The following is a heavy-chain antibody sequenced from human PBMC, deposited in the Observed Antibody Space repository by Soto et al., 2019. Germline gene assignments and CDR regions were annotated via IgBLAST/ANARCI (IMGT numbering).Heavy chain of an antibody. J-gene: IGHJ6*02. D-gene: IGHD3-22*01. CDR2: ISGSGGNT. V-gene: IGHV3-23*01. CDR3: AKGVRSYYYYGMDV. CDR1: GFTFSSYA. Sequence: ESGGDLVQPGGSLRLSCAASGFTFSSYAMTWVRQAPGKGLEWVSGISGSGGNTYYADSVKGRFTISRDNSKNTMYLQMNSLRAEDTAVYYCAKGVRSYYYYGMDVWGQGTTVTVSS.